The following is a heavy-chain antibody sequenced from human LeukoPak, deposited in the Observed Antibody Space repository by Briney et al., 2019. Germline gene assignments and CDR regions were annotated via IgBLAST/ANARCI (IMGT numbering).Heavy chain of an antibody. CDR1: GFTFSSYG. CDR3: AKEENVDTAIPDAFDI. D-gene: IGHD5-18*01. CDR2: ISYDGSNK. J-gene: IGHJ3*02. V-gene: IGHV3-30*18. Sequence: GGSLRLSCAASGFTFSSYGMHWVRQAPGKGLEWVAVISYDGSNKYYADSVKGRFTISRDNSKNTLYLQMNSLRAEDTAVYYCAKEENVDTAIPDAFDIWGQGTMVTVSS.